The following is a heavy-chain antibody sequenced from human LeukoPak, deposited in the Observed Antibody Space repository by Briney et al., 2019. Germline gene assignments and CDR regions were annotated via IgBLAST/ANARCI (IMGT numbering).Heavy chain of an antibody. J-gene: IGHJ5*02. CDR2: INPSGGST. Sequence: ASVKVSCKASGYTFTNYYMHRVRQAPGQGLEWMGIINPSGGSTSYAQKFQGRVTMTRDTSTSTVYMELSSLRSEDTAVYYCARARLVNWFDPWGQGTLVTVSS. D-gene: IGHD3-9*01. CDR1: GYTFTNYY. V-gene: IGHV1-46*01. CDR3: ARARLVNWFDP.